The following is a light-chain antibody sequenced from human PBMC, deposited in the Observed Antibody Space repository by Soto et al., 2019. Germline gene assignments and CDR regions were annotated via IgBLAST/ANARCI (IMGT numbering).Light chain of an antibody. CDR1: LGIDNY. J-gene: IGKJ5*01. Sequence: DIQMTQNPSSLSASVGDRVTVTCRASLGIDNYLNWYQQKPGKAPKLLIYAASILQSGVPSRFSGSGSGTDFTLTISSLQPEDFATYYCQQSYTTPQTSGQGTRLEIK. CDR3: QQSYTTPQT. V-gene: IGKV1-39*01. CDR2: AAS.